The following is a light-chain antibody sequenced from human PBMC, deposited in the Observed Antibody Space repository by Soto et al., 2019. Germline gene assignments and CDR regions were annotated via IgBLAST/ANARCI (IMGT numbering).Light chain of an antibody. CDR2: LGS. Sequence: DIVMTQSPLSLPVTPGEPASISCRSSQSLLHSKGYNYLDWYLQKPGQSPQLLIYLGSNRASGVPDRFSGSGSGTDFTLKISRVEAEDVGVYYCMQCRQPPLTFGQGTKLEIK. CDR3: MQCRQPPLT. V-gene: IGKV2-28*01. CDR1: QSLLHSKGYNY. J-gene: IGKJ2*01.